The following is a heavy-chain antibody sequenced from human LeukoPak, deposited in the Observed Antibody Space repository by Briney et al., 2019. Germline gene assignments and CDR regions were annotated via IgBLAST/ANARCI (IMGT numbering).Heavy chain of an antibody. V-gene: IGHV1-24*01. CDR3: ATDRYCSGGSCYSGVDRFDP. Sequence: ASVKVSCKVSGYTLTELSMHWVRQAPGKGLEWMGGFDPEDGETIYAQKFQGRVTMTEDTSTDTAYMELSSLRSEDTAVYYCATDRYCSGGSCYSGVDRFDPWGQGTLVTVSS. J-gene: IGHJ5*02. CDR1: GYTLTELS. D-gene: IGHD2-15*01. CDR2: FDPEDGET.